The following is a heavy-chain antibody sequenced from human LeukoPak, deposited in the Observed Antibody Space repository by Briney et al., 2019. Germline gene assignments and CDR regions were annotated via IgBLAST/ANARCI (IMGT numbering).Heavy chain of an antibody. V-gene: IGHV3-30*18. CDR1: GFTLSDYS. J-gene: IGHJ4*02. CDR3: AKDPYDSRSTFRGYFDY. Sequence: PGGSLRLSCAASGFTLSDYSMNWVRQAPGKGLEWVAVISYDGSNKYYADSVKGRFTISRDNSKNTLYLQMNSLRAEDTAVYYCAKDPYDSRSTFRGYFDYWGQGTLVTVSS. CDR2: ISYDGSNK. D-gene: IGHD3-22*01.